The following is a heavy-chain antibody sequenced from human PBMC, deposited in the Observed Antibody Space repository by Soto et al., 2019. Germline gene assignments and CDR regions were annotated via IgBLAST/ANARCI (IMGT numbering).Heavy chain of an antibody. CDR2: IIPIFGTA. D-gene: IGHD2-21*02. CDR1: GGTFSSYA. J-gene: IGHJ4*02. V-gene: IGHV1-69*13. Sequence: SVKVSCKASGGTFSSYAISWVRQAPGQGLEWMGGIIPIFGTANYAQKFQGRVTITADESTSTAYMELSSLRSEDTAVYYCARELVVTAIRTYYFDYWGQGTLVTVSS. CDR3: ARELVVTAIRTYYFDY.